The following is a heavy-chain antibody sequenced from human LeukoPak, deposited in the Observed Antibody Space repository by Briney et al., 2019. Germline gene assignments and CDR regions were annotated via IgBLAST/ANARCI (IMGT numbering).Heavy chain of an antibody. Sequence: ASVKVSCKVSGYTLTELSMHWVRQAPGKGLEWMGGFDPEDGETIYAQKFQGRVTMTEDTSTDTAYMELSSLRSEDTAVYYCARPFKYCSGGRCYSAGWFDPWGQGTLVTVSS. CDR1: GYTLTELS. V-gene: IGHV1-24*01. D-gene: IGHD2-15*01. CDR2: FDPEDGET. CDR3: ARPFKYCSGGRCYSAGWFDP. J-gene: IGHJ5*02.